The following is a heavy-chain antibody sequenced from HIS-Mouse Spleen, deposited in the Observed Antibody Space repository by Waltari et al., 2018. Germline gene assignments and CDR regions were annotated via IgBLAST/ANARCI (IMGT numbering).Heavy chain of an antibody. J-gene: IGHJ4*02. CDR1: GYTLTGSY. Sequence: QVQLVQSGAEVKKPGASVKVSCKASGYTLTGSYMHGVRQAPGQGLAWMGWINPNSGGTNYAQKFQGRVTMTRDTSISTAYMELSRLRSDDTAVYYCARSPSGSSWYDYWGQGTLVTVSS. CDR3: ARSPSGSSWYDY. CDR2: INPNSGGT. V-gene: IGHV1-2*02. D-gene: IGHD6-13*01.